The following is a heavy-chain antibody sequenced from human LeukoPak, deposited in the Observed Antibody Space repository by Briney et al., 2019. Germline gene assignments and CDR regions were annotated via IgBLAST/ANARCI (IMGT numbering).Heavy chain of an antibody. CDR1: GFTFSSSG. V-gene: IGHV3-23*01. Sequence: VGSLRHSCAAPGFTFSSSGMSCAREAPGTGMEWVSGISGSGGSTYYAVSVKGPFTISRDNSKNTLNLQMNSLRAENTAVYYCAKPQWSYCCSEMDVWSEGTTVTVSS. D-gene: IGHD3-10*01. CDR2: ISGSGGST. J-gene: IGHJ6*04. CDR3: AKPQWSYCCSEMDV.